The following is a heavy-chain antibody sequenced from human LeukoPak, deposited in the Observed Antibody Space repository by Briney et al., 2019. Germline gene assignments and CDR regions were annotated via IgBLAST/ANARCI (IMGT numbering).Heavy chain of an antibody. Sequence: SETLSLTCTVSGGSISSSSYYWGWIRQPPGKGLEWIGSIYYSGSTYYSPSLKSRVTISVDTSKNQFSLKLSSVTAADTAVYYCARQEQLVRLLWGSEDYWGQGTLVTVSS. J-gene: IGHJ4*02. D-gene: IGHD6-6*01. V-gene: IGHV4-39*07. CDR2: IYYSGST. CDR3: ARQEQLVRLLWGSEDY. CDR1: GGSISSSSYY.